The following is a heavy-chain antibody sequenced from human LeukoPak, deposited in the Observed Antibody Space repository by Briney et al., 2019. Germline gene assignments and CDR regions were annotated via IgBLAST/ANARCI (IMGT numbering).Heavy chain of an antibody. CDR1: GFTFNNYY. CDR2: ISSTVSTT. V-gene: IGHV3-11*01. Sequence: PGGSLRLSCAASGFTFNNYYMSWIRQAPGKGLEWTSYISSTVSTTYYADSVKGRFTISRDNAKNSLYLQMNSLRAEDTAVYYCAREGGYYHLDYWGQGTLVTVSS. J-gene: IGHJ4*02. D-gene: IGHD3-22*01. CDR3: AREGGYYHLDY.